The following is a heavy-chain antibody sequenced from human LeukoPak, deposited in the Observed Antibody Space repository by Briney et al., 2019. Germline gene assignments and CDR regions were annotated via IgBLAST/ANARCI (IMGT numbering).Heavy chain of an antibody. CDR3: AKDLHYNDGRWEFDP. Sequence: GGSLRLSCAASGVTFSTFAMTWVRQAPGEGLEWVSGVVGGGTTYYADSVKGRFTLSKDNSKKTVYLQMNSLRVEDTAIYYCAKDLHYNDGRWEFDPWGQGTLVTVSS. V-gene: IGHV3-23*01. D-gene: IGHD5-24*01. J-gene: IGHJ5*02. CDR1: GVTFSTFA. CDR2: VVGGGTT.